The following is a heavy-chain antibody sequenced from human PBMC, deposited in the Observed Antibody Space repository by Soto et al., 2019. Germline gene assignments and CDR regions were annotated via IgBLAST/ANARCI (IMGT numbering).Heavy chain of an antibody. CDR1: GGSINNHY. V-gene: IGHV4-59*11. J-gene: IGHJ4*01. Sequence: SETLSLTCTVSGGSINNHYWSWIRQPPGKGLEWLGYVYRHGYVNTNPSLKSRVTISVDTSKSQFSLNLTSVTAAGTAVYYCVAGPDPANSAYWCQGTLVTVSS. CDR2: VYRHGYV. D-gene: IGHD6-13*01. CDR3: VAGPDPANSAY.